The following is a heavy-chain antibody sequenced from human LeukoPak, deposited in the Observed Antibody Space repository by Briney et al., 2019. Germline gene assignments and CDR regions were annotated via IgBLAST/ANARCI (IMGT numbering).Heavy chain of an antibody. D-gene: IGHD4-23*01. CDR2: IIPIFGTA. J-gene: IGHJ1*01. CDR3: ASNIEKTVVSLLQH. Sequence: ASVKVSCKASGYTFTSYGISWVRQAPGQGLEWMGGIIPIFGTANYAQKFQGRVTITADESTSTAYMELSSLRSEDTAVYYCASNIEKTVVSLLQHWGQGTLVTVSS. CDR1: GYTFTSYG. V-gene: IGHV1-69*13.